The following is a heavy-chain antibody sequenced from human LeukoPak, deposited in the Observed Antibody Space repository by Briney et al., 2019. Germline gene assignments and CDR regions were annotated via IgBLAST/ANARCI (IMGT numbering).Heavy chain of an antibody. CDR1: GFTFSSYV. J-gene: IGHJ6*03. Sequence: GGSLRLSCAASGFTFSSYVMHWVRQAPGKGLEWVAIISYDGSNEYYADSVKGRFTISRDNSKNTLYLQMNSLRAEDTAVYYCARDQEDTATYYYYYMDVWGKGTTVTVSS. CDR3: ARDQEDTATYYYYYMDV. CDR2: ISYDGSNE. V-gene: IGHV3-30*04. D-gene: IGHD5-18*01.